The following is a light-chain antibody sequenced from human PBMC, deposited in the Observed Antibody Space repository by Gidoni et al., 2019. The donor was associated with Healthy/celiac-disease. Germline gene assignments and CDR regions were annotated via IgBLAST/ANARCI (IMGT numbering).Light chain of an antibody. CDR1: QSVSSY. V-gene: IGKV3-11*01. Sequence: EIVLTPSPVTLSLSPGERATLSCRASQSVSSYVAWYQQKPGQAPRLLINDASNRANGIPARFSGSGSGTDFTLTISSLEPEDYAVYYCQQRSNWPPWTFGQGTKVEIK. CDR2: DAS. CDR3: QQRSNWPPWT. J-gene: IGKJ1*01.